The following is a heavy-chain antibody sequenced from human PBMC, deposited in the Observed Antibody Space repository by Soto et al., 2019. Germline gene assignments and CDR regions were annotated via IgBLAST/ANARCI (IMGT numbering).Heavy chain of an antibody. CDR1: GHTFQNYA. J-gene: IGHJ4*02. Sequence: EVQLLESGGGSVQPGGSLRLSCVASGHTFQNYAMTWVRQAPGKGLEWVSGISGSGGSTYYADSVRGRFTISRDDSKNTMYLQMSSLRSEYTAVDYCAKVSRGIGVVPAARNWGQGTLVTVSS. CDR3: AKVSRGIGVVPAARN. V-gene: IGHV3-23*01. D-gene: IGHD2-2*01. CDR2: ISGSGGST.